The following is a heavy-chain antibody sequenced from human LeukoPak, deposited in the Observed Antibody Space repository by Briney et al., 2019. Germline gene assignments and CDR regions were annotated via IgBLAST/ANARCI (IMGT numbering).Heavy chain of an antibody. CDR2: ISSSSSYI. V-gene: IGHV3-21*04. J-gene: IGHJ4*02. D-gene: IGHD3-10*01. CDR3: ANRGSGSYHFDY. CDR1: GFTFSSYS. Sequence: GGSLRLSCAASGFTFSSYSMNWVRQAPGKGLEWVSSISSSSSYIYYADSVKGRFTISRDNAKNSLYLQMNSLRAEDTAVYYCANRGSGSYHFDYWGQGTLVTVSS.